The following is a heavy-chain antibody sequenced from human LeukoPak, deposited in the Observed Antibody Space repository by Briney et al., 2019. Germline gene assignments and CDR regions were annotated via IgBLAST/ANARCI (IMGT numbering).Heavy chain of an antibody. CDR2: IIPILGIA. J-gene: IGHJ4*02. D-gene: IGHD1-7*01. Sequence: SVKVSCKASGGTFSSYTISWVRQAPGQGLEWMGRIIPILGIANYAQKFQGRVTITADKSTSTAYMEPSSLRSEDTAVYYCARGTRGELHSDYWGQGTLVTVSS. CDR3: ARGTRGELHSDY. V-gene: IGHV1-69*02. CDR1: GGTFSSYT.